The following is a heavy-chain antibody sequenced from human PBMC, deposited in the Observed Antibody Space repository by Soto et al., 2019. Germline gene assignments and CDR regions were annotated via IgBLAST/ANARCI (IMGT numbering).Heavy chain of an antibody. D-gene: IGHD3-16*01. V-gene: IGHV4-59*01. CDR2: IYYSGST. Sequence: SETLSLTCTVSGGFIISYYWSWIRQPPGKGLEWIGYIYYSGSTNYNPSLKSRVTISVDTSKNQFSLKLSSVTAADTAVYYCARRYGGNIDYWGQGTLVTVSS. CDR3: ARRYGGNIDY. CDR1: GGFIISYY. J-gene: IGHJ4*02.